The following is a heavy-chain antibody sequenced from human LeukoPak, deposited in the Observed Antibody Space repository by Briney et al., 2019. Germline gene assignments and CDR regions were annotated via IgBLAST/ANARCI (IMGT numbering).Heavy chain of an antibody. Sequence: ASVKVSCKASGYIFTSYGISWVRQAPGQGLEWMGWISAYNGNTNYAQKLQGRVTMTRDTSISTAYMELSRLRSDDTAVYYCARDARGYSYVDYWGQGTLVTVSS. CDR1: GYIFTSYG. D-gene: IGHD5-18*01. CDR3: ARDARGYSYVDY. V-gene: IGHV1-18*01. J-gene: IGHJ4*02. CDR2: ISAYNGNT.